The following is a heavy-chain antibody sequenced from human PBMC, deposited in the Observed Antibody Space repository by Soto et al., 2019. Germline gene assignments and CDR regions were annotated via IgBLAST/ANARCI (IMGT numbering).Heavy chain of an antibody. Sequence: GGSLRLSCSASGFTISGDAVHWVRQAPGKGLEHVSHISSDGDSTYYADSVKGRFIISRDNSKNTLYLHMSSLSPLDSAVYYCVVRGSAFDVWGQGTMVTVSS. J-gene: IGHJ3*01. CDR2: ISSDGDST. D-gene: IGHD3-10*01. V-gene: IGHV3-64D*08. CDR3: VVRGSAFDV. CDR1: GFTISGDA.